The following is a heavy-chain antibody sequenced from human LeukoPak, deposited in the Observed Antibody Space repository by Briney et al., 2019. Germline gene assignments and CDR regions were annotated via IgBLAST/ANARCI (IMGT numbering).Heavy chain of an antibody. J-gene: IGHJ4*02. D-gene: IGHD3-10*01. V-gene: IGHV3-23*01. CDR1: GFTFASYA. CDR2: ISSSGHDT. Sequence: GGSLGLSCAASGFTFASYAMSWVRQAPGKGLEWVSAISSSGHDTYYVDSVKGRFTISRDNFNNTVHLQMNSLRAEDTAVYYCAKVKQRGITMARGVIITPYSFDHWGQGTLVTVSS. CDR3: AKVKQRGITMARGVIITPYSFDH.